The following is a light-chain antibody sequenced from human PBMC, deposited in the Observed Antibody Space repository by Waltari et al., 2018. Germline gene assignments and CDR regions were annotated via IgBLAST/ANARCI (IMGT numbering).Light chain of an antibody. CDR2: SNN. Sequence: QSVLTQPPSASGTPGQRVIISCSGSSSNIGSNLVNWYEQLPGTAPKLLIYSNNQRPSGVPDRFSGSKSGTSVSLAISGLQSEDEADYYSAAWDDILKGHVFGSGTKVAVL. J-gene: IGLJ1*01. V-gene: IGLV1-44*01. CDR1: SSNIGSNL. CDR3: AAWDDILKGHV.